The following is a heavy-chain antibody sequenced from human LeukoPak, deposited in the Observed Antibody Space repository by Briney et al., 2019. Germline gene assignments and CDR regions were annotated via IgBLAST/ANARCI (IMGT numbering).Heavy chain of an antibody. J-gene: IGHJ4*02. CDR2: INHSGST. CDR3: ARGAAVAPYDY. V-gene: IGHV4-34*01. D-gene: IGHD6-19*01. CDR1: GGPFSGYY. Sequence: PSETLSLTCAVYGGPFSGYYWSWIRQPPGKGLEWIGEINHSGSTNYNPSLKSRVTISVDTSKNQFSLKLSSVTAADTAVYYCARGAAVAPYDYWGQGTLVTVS.